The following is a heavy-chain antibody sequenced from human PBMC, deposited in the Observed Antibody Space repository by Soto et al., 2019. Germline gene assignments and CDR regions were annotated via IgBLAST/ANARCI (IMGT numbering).Heavy chain of an antibody. CDR1: GFTFSSYG. CDR3: AKDNEYHYDSSGYPQSGAFDI. Sequence: PGGSLRLSCAASGFTFSSYGMHWVRQAPGKGLEWVAVISYDGSNKYYADSVKGRFTISRDNSKNTLYLQMNSLRAEDTAVYYCAKDNEYHYDSSGYPQSGAFDIWGQGPMVT. V-gene: IGHV3-30*18. D-gene: IGHD3-22*01. CDR2: ISYDGSNK. J-gene: IGHJ3*02.